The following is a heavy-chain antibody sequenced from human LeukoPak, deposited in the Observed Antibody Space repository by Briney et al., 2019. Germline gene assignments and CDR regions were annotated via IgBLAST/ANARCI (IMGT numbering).Heavy chain of an antibody. J-gene: IGHJ3*02. CDR1: GGTFSSYA. CDR3: ARVFGVVLGAFDI. CDR2: IIPIFGTA. Sequence: GSSVKVSSKASGGTFSSYAISWVRQAPGQGLEWMGGIIPIFGTANYAQKFQGRVTITTDESTSTAYMELSSLRSEDTAVYYCARVFGVVLGAFDIWGQGTMVTVSS. D-gene: IGHD3-3*01. V-gene: IGHV1-69*05.